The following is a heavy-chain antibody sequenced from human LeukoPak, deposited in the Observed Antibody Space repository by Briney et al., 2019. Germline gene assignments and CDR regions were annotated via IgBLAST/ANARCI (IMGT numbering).Heavy chain of an antibody. D-gene: IGHD3-22*01. CDR2: IYTSGST. J-gene: IGHJ5*02. CDR1: GGSISSGSYY. Sequence: SQTLSLTCTVSGGSISSGSYYWSWIRQPAGKGLGWIGRIYTSGSTNYNPSLKSRVTISVDTSKNQFSLKLSSVTAADTAVYYCARDGGSYYYDSSGYPASWFDPWGQGTLVTVSS. CDR3: ARDGGSYYYDSSGYPASWFDP. V-gene: IGHV4-61*02.